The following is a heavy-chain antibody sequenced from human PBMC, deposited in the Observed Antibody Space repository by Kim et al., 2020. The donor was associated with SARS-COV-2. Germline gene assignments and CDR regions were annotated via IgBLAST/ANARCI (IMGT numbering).Heavy chain of an antibody. D-gene: IGHD5-12*01. J-gene: IGHJ4*02. Sequence: FQGRVTITRDTSASTDYMELSSLRSEDTAVYYCARLRTAGYSGYDSADYWGQGTLVTVSS. CDR3: ARLRTAGYSGYDSADY. V-gene: IGHV1-3*01.